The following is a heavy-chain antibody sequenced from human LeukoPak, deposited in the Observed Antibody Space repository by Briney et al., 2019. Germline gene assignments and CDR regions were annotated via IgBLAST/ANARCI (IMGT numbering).Heavy chain of an antibody. Sequence: PSETLSLTCTVSGGSISDYSWNWIRQPPGKGLEWIGYIYYSGSANYNPSLKSRVTISVDTSKNQFSLKLNSVTTADTAVYYCARSTWAFHWFDPWGQGTLVTVSS. J-gene: IGHJ5*02. CDR3: ARSTWAFHWFDP. CDR1: GGSISDYS. CDR2: IYYSGSA. V-gene: IGHV4-59*01. D-gene: IGHD1-26*01.